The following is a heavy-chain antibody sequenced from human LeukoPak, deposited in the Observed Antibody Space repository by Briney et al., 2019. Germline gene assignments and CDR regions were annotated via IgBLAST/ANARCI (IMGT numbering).Heavy chain of an antibody. J-gene: IGHJ4*02. D-gene: IGHD5-18*01. CDR2: IYYSGST. Sequence: SETLSLTCTVSGGSISSSSYYWGWIRQPPGKGLEWIGSIYYSGSTYYNPSLKSRVTISVDTSKNQFSLKLSSVTAADTAVYYCARHGVGIYCYGRDGIDWGQGTLVTVSS. CDR3: ARHGVGIYCYGRDGID. CDR1: GGSISSSSYY. V-gene: IGHV4-39*01.